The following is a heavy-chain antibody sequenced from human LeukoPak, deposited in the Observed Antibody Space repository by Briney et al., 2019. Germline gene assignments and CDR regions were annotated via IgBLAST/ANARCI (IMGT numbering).Heavy chain of an antibody. CDR1: GFTFSSYA. CDR2: ISGSGGST. Sequence: GGSLRLSCAASGFTFSSYAMSWVRQAPGKGLEWVSAISGSGGSTYYADSVKGRFTISRDNSKNTLYLQMNSLRAEDTAVYYCAKRLNEYCSSTSCPDYWGQRTLVTVSS. V-gene: IGHV3-23*01. D-gene: IGHD2-2*01. CDR3: AKRLNEYCSSTSCPDY. J-gene: IGHJ4*02.